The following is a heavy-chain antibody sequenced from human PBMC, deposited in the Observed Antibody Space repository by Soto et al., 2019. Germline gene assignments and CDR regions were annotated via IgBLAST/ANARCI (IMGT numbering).Heavy chain of an antibody. CDR2: INTDGSRT. Sequence: EVQLVESGGGLVQPGGSLRLSCAASGFTFSSNWMHWVRRVPGRGLVWVSRINTDGSRTSYEDYVEGRLTSSRDNAKNSVYLQRSSLRDEDTAVYYCARDGEGFWGQGTLVTVSS. V-gene: IGHV3-74*01. D-gene: IGHD2-21*01. J-gene: IGHJ4*02. CDR3: ARDGEGF. CDR1: GFTFSSNW.